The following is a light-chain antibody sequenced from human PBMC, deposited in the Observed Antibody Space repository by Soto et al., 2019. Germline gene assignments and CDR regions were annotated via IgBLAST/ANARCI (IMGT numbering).Light chain of an antibody. J-gene: IGKJ1*01. CDR1: QTVGSR. CDR3: HQRRSWPRT. CDR2: DSS. Sequence: EIVLTQSPATLSSSPGERATLSCRASQTVGSRLAWYQHKPGQAPRLLIYDSSTRATGIPARFSGSGSGTDFTLTISSLEPEDFAVYYCHQRRSWPRTFGQGTKV. V-gene: IGKV3-11*01.